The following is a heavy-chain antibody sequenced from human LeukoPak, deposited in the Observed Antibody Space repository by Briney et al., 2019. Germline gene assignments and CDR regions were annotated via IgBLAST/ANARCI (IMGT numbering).Heavy chain of an antibody. CDR3: ARVGGNYYDSGSYYWFDP. V-gene: IGHV4-39*07. CDR1: GGSISSSSYY. D-gene: IGHD3-10*01. Sequence: SETLSLTCTVSGGSISSSSYYWGWIRQSPGKGLEWIGSIYHSGSTYYNPSLKSRVIISVDTSKNQFSLKLSSVTAADTAVYYCARVGGNYYDSGSYYWFDPWGQGTLVTVSS. CDR2: IYHSGST. J-gene: IGHJ5*02.